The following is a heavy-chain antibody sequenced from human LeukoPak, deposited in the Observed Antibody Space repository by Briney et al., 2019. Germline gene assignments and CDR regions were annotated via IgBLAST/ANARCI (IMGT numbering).Heavy chain of an antibody. J-gene: IGHJ4*02. V-gene: IGHV4-39*01. D-gene: IGHD3-10*01. CDR2: IYYSGST. CDR3: ARVVRGYYGSGSYFDY. CDR1: GGSISSYY. Sequence: SETLSLTCTVSGGSISSYYWGWIRQPPGKGLEWIGSIYYSGSTYYNPSLKSRVTTSVDTSKNQFSLKLSSVTAADTAVYYCARVVRGYYGSGSYFDYWGQGTLVTVSS.